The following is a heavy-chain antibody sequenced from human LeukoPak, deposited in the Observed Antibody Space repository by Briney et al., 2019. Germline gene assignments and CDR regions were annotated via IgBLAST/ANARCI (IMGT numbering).Heavy chain of an antibody. D-gene: IGHD3-22*01. V-gene: IGHV3-30*18. J-gene: IGHJ4*02. CDR2: ISYDGSNK. Sequence: GGSLRLSCAASGFTSSSYGMHWVRQAPGKGLEWVAVISYDGSNKYYADSVKGRFTISRDNSKNTLYLQMNSLRAEDTAVYYCAKVYDSISGIDYWGQGTLVTVSS. CDR1: GFTSSSYG. CDR3: AKVYDSISGIDY.